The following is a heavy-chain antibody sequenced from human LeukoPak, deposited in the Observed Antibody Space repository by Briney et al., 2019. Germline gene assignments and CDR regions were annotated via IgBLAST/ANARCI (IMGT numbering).Heavy chain of an antibody. D-gene: IGHD1-26*01. CDR3: ARGGGSYSRDYYYGMDV. CDR1: GGTFSSYA. CDR2: IIPIFGTA. Sequence: EASVNVSCKASGGTFSSYAISWVRRAPGQGLEWMGGIIPIFGTANYAQKFQGRVTMTRDTSTSTVYMELSRLRSEDTAVYYCARGGGSYSRDYYYGMDVWGQGTTVTVSS. J-gene: IGHJ6*02. V-gene: IGHV1-69*05.